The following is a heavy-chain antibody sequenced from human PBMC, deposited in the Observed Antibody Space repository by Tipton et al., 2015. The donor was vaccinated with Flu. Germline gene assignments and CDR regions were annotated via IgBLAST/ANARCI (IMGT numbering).Heavy chain of an antibody. Sequence: LRLSCTVSGGSISSSSYYWGWIRQPPGKGLEWIVSIYYSGSTYYNPSLKSRVTISVDTSKNQFSLKLSSVTAADTAVYYCARVSLGRYYFDYWGQGTLVTVSS. V-gene: IGHV4-39*07. CDR1: GGSISSSSYY. J-gene: IGHJ4*02. CDR2: IYYSGST. CDR3: ARVSLGRYYFDY.